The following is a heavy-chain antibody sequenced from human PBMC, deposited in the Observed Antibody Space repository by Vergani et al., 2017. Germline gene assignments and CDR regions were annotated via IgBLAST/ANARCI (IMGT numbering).Heavy chain of an antibody. D-gene: IGHD3-16*01. CDR2: LDPRGGPP. CDR1: GYIFNSYY. J-gene: IGHJ4*02. V-gene: IGHV1-46*02. Sequence: QVQLVQSGAAVKKPGASVKLSCKSSGYIFNSYYIHWVRQAPAQGLEWMGLLDPRGGPPTYAEKFEGRVTLTSDTSTSTFYMELRSLRSDYTAVYYCVRPGDDYRNMITYFLDYWGQESLVAVSS. CDR3: VRPGDDYRNMITYFLDY.